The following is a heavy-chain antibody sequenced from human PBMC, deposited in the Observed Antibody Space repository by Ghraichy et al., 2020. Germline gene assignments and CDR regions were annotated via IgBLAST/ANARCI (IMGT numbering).Heavy chain of an antibody. CDR2: IYPGDSDT. V-gene: IGHV5-51*01. D-gene: IGHD4-11*01. CDR1: GYSFTSYW. CDR3: ARRRGYRNTYYYGMDV. J-gene: IGHJ6*02. Sequence: GESLNISCKGSGYSFTSYWIGWVRQMPGKGLEWMGIIYPGDSDTRYSPSFQGQVTISADKSISTAYLQWSSLKASDTAMYYCARRRGYRNTYYYGMDVWGQGTTVTVSS.